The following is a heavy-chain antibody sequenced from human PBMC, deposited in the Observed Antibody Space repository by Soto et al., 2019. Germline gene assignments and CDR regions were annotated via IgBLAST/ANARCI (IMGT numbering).Heavy chain of an antibody. CDR1: GGTFSSYA. V-gene: IGHV1-69*13. J-gene: IGHJ6*02. CDR2: IIPIFGTA. Sequence: ASVKVSCKASGGTFSSYAISWVRQAPGQGLEWMGGIIPIFGTANYAQKFQGRVTITADESTSTAYMELSSLRSEDTAVYYCARGCSGGSCYSRYYGMDVWGQGTTVTVSS. D-gene: IGHD2-15*01. CDR3: ARGCSGGSCYSRYYGMDV.